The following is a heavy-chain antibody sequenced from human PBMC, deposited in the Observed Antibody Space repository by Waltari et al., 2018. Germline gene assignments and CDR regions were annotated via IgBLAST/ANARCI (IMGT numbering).Heavy chain of an antibody. CDR3: ARHSEYSSSGWFDP. CDR2: NYHSGST. D-gene: IGHD6-6*01. J-gene: IGHJ5*02. Sequence: QVQLQESGPGLVKPSETLSLTCAVSGYSISSGYYWGWIRQPPGKGLEWIGSNYHSGSTDYNPSLKSRVTISVDTSKNQFSLKLSSVTAADTAVYYCARHSEYSSSGWFDPWGQGTLVTVSS. CDR1: GYSISSGYY. V-gene: IGHV4-38-2*01.